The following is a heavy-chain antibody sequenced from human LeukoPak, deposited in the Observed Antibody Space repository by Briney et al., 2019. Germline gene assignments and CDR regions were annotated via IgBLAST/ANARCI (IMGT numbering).Heavy chain of an antibody. CDR3: AKDTSRGKGSY. V-gene: IGHV3-30*18. Sequence: GRSLRLSCAASGFSFSTYGMRWGLEAPGNGREWWAGISSDGTNKDYADSGKGRFAISRDNSKNTLYLQMNSLKAEDTAVYYCAKDTSRGKGSYWGQGTLVTVSS. CDR1: GFSFSTYG. D-gene: IGHD3-16*01. J-gene: IGHJ4*02. CDR2: ISSDGTNK.